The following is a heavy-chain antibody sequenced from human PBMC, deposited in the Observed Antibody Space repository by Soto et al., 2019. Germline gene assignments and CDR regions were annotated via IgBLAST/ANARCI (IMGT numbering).Heavy chain of an antibody. CDR2: ISAYNGNT. Sequence: EASVKVSCKASGYTFTSYGISWVRQAPGQGLEWMGWISAYNGNTNYAQKLQGRVTMTTDTSTSTAYMELRSLRSDDTAVYYCASATDTAMVHDAFDIWGQGTMVTVSS. CDR1: GYTFTSYG. D-gene: IGHD5-18*01. CDR3: ASATDTAMVHDAFDI. J-gene: IGHJ3*02. V-gene: IGHV1-18*04.